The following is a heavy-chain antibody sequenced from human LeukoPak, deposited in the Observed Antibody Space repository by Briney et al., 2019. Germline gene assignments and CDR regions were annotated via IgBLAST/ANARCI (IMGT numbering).Heavy chain of an antibody. D-gene: IGHD1-7*01. V-gene: IGHV3-49*04. Sequence: SGGSLRLSCTASGFTFGDYAMSWVRQAPGKGLEWVGFIRSKAYGETTEYAASVKGRFTISRDDSKSIAYLHMNSLKTEDTAVYYCTRDKDWNYSRGYYMDVWGKGTTVTVSS. CDR1: GFTFGDYA. CDR3: TRDKDWNYSRGYYMDV. J-gene: IGHJ6*03. CDR2: IRSKAYGETT.